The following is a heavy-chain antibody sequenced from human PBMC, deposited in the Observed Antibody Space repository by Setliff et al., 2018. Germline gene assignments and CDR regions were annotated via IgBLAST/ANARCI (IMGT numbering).Heavy chain of an antibody. Sequence: GGSLRLSCAASRFSFSSYWMSWVRQAPGKGLEWVANIKQDGSEKYYVDSVKGRFTISRDNAKDSLYLQMNSLRAEDTAVYYCAREIRLGELSFCAFDIWGQGTMGT. J-gene: IGHJ3*02. D-gene: IGHD3-16*02. CDR2: IKQDGSEK. CDR1: RFSFSSYW. V-gene: IGHV3-7*01. CDR3: AREIRLGELSFCAFDI.